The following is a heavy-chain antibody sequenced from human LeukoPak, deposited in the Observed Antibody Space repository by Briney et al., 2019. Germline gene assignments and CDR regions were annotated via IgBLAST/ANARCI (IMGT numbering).Heavy chain of an antibody. D-gene: IGHD2-2*02. J-gene: IGHJ6*03. CDR1: GGSFSGYY. CDR3: ARAADCSSTSCYTGGGWNYYYMDV. CDR2: INHSGST. V-gene: IGHV4-34*01. Sequence: NPSETLSLTCAVYGGSFSGYYWSWIRQPPGKGLEWIGEINHSGSTSYNPSLKSRVTISVDTSKNQFSLKLSSVTAADTAVYYCARAADCSSTSCYTGGGWNYYYMDVWGKGTTVTASS.